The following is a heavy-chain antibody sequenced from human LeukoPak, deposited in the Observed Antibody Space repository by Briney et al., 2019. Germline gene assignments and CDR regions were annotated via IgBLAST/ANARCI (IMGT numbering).Heavy chain of an antibody. CDR1: GYTFTSYY. V-gene: IGHV1-46*01. D-gene: IGHD3-9*01. CDR2: INPSGGST. Sequence: ASVKVSCKASGYTFTSYYMHWVRQAPGQGLEWMGIINPSGGSTSYAQKFQCRVTMTRDTSTSTVYMELSSLRSEDTAVYYCARGNPQRLRYFDWLSIIDYWGQGTLVTVSS. CDR3: ARGNPQRLRYFDWLSIIDY. J-gene: IGHJ4*02.